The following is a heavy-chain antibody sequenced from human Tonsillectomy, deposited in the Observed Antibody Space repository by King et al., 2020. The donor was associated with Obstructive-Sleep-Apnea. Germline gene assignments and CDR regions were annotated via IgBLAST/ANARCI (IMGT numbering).Heavy chain of an antibody. CDR3: ARVASYDSSASAFDN. V-gene: IGHV4-39*07. CDR2: VYYSGST. Sequence: LQLQESGPGLVKPSETLSLTCTVSVDSISISSYYWGWIRQPPGKGREWIWSVYYSGSTYYNPALKSRVTISVDRSKNQFSLSLTSVTAADTAVYYCARVASYDSSASAFDNWGQGTLVTVSS. CDR1: VDSISISSYY. D-gene: IGHD3-22*01. J-gene: IGHJ4*02.